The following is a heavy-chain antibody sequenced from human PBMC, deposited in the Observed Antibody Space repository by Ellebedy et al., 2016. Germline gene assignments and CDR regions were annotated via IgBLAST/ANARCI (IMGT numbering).Heavy chain of an antibody. J-gene: IGHJ6*03. CDR2: INHSGST. Sequence: SETLSLTCAVDGVSLTGYYWSWIRQPPGKGLEWIGEINHSGSTKYNPSLKSRVTVSADTSKKQFSLRLSFVTAVDTAVYYCARGLLAYYSYYYMDVWGKGTTVTVSS. CDR3: ARGLLAYYSYYYMDV. D-gene: IGHD2-15*01. CDR1: GVSLTGYY. V-gene: IGHV4-34*01.